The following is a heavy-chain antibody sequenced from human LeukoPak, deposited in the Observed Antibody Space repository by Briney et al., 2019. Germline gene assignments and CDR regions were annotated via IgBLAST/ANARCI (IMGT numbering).Heavy chain of an antibody. CDR3: AKVSGGGLYYDGMDV. CDR2: ISGSGGST. V-gene: IGHV3-23*01. J-gene: IGHJ6*02. Sequence: GGSLRLSCAASGFTFSSYAISWVRQAPGKGLEWVSAISGSGGSTYYADSVKGRFTISRDNSKNTLYLQMNSLRADDTAVYYCAKVSGGGLYYDGMDVWGQGTTVTVSS. D-gene: IGHD1-14*01. CDR1: GFTFSSYA.